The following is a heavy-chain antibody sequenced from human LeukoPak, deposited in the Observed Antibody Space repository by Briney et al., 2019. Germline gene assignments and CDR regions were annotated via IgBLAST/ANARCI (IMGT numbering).Heavy chain of an antibody. J-gene: IGHJ4*02. CDR2: MNPNSGNT. CDR1: GYTFTSYD. D-gene: IGHD2-2*01. CDR3: ATQRRGTSYHN. Sequence: GASVEVSCKASGYTFTSYDINWVRQATGQGLEWMGWMNPNSGNTGYAQKFQGRVTITRNTSISTAYMELSSLRSEDTAVYYCATQRRGTSYHNWGQGTLVTVSS. V-gene: IGHV1-8*03.